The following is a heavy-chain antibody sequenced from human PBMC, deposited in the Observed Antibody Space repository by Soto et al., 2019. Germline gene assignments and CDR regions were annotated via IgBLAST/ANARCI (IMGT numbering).Heavy chain of an antibody. D-gene: IGHD3-22*01. V-gene: IGHV1-69*13. CDR3: ARAPIDVLYYETSGFYEAVYFDS. J-gene: IGHJ4*02. Sequence: SSVKVSCKASGGTFSSYAMNWVRQAPGHGLEWLGGIVPLFNTTNYTQRFQGRVTITADESTRTAYLELSSLTSDETAVYYCARAPIDVLYYETSGFYEAVYFDSWGQGNMVTLYS. CDR2: IVPLFNTT. CDR1: GGTFSSYA.